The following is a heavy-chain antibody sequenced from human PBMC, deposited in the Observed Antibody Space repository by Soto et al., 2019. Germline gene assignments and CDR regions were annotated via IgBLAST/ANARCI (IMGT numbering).Heavy chain of an antibody. Sequence: QVQLQESGPGLVKPSQTLSLTCTVSGGSISSGVDYWSWIRQHPGKGLEWIGYIYYSGSTYFNPSLKSRVSISMDTSKNQFFLKLSSVTAADTAVYYCATRRQQTYVFGNWGQGALVTVSS. CDR3: ATRRQQTYVFGN. D-gene: IGHD6-13*01. J-gene: IGHJ4*02. CDR1: GGSISSGVDY. V-gene: IGHV4-31*03. CDR2: IYYSGST.